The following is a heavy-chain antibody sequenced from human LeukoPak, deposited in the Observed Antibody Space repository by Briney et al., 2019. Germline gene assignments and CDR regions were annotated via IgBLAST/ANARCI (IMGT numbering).Heavy chain of an antibody. CDR2: IYYSGST. Sequence: PSQTLSLTCTVSGGSISSGGYYWSWIRQPPGKGLEWIGYIYYSGSTNYNPSLKSRVTISVDTSKNQFSLKLSSVTAADTAVYYCARGIFGGNSYYFDYWGQGTLVTVSS. D-gene: IGHD4-23*01. J-gene: IGHJ4*02. CDR3: ARGIFGGNSYYFDY. V-gene: IGHV4-61*08. CDR1: GGSISSGGYY.